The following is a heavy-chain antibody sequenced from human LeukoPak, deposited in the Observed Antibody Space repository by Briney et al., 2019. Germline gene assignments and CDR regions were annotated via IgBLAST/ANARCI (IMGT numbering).Heavy chain of an antibody. Sequence: PSQTLSLTCTVSGGSISSGDYYWSWIRQPPGKGLEWIGYIYYSGSTYYNPSLKSRVTISVDMSKNQFSLKLSSVTAADTAVYYCGSNCGGDCFSDYWGQGTLVTVSS. V-gene: IGHV4-30-4*01. CDR2: IYYSGST. CDR3: GSNCGGDCFSDY. J-gene: IGHJ4*02. CDR1: GGSISSGDYY. D-gene: IGHD2-21*02.